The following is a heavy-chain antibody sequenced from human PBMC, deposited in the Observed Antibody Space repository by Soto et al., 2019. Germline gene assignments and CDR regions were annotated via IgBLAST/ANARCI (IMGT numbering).Heavy chain of an antibody. V-gene: IGHV4-59*01. CDR1: GGSISNYY. CDR2: IYYSGST. J-gene: IGHJ4*02. CDR3: ARAVLPATAPFDY. D-gene: IGHD2-2*01. Sequence: QVQLQESGPRLVKPSETLSLTCIVSGGSISNYYWSWIRQPPGKGLEWIGYIYYSGSTNYNPSLPSRVTISVDTPKNQFSLKLSSVTAADTAVYYCARAVLPATAPFDYWGQGTLVTVSS.